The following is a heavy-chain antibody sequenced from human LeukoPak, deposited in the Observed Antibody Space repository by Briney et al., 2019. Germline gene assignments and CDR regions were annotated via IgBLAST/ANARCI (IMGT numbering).Heavy chain of an antibody. V-gene: IGHV4-39*07. CDR2: IYYSGNT. CDR1: GGSISSSSYY. Sequence: KTSETLSLTCTVSGGSISSSSYYWGWIRQPPGKGLEWIGSIYYSGNTYYNPSLKSRVTISLDTSKNQFSLRLSSMTAADTAVYYCARGFISLFLYFGEKDDAFDIWGQGTMVTVSS. D-gene: IGHD3-10*01. J-gene: IGHJ3*02. CDR3: ARGFISLFLYFGEKDDAFDI.